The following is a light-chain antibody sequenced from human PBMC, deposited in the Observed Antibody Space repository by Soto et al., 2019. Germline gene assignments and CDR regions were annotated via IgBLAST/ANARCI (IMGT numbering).Light chain of an antibody. CDR3: QQYYNWPPLYT. J-gene: IGKJ2*01. CDR2: EAS. CDR1: QSVSIN. V-gene: IGKV3D-15*01. Sequence: EIVLTQSPATLSVSPGERATLSCRASQSVSINLAWYQQKPGQAPRILIYEASTRATGIPARFSGSGSGTEFTLTISSLQSEDSAIYYCQQYYNWPPLYTFGQGTKLEI.